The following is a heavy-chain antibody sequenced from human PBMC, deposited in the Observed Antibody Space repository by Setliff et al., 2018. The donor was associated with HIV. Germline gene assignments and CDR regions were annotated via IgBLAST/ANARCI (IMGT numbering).Heavy chain of an antibody. Sequence: PSETLSLTCAGFGGSFSGYYWTWIRQPPGKGLEWIVEINHSGSTDYNPSLKSRVTISVDTSKRQFSLKLSSVTAADTAVYYCARGLDYYGSGSYLPLGYWGQGTLVTVSS. J-gene: IGHJ4*02. CDR3: ARGLDYYGSGSYLPLGY. CDR2: INHSGST. CDR1: GGSFSGYY. D-gene: IGHD3-10*01. V-gene: IGHV4-34*01.